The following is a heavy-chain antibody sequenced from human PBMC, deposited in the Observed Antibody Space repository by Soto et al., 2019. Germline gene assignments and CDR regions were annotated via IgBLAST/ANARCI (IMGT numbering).Heavy chain of an antibody. D-gene: IGHD2-8*01. Sequence: EVQLVETGGGLIQPGGSLRLSCAASGFSVGSNYMTWVRQSPGDGLEWVSLIYSNGDTDYADSVKGRFSISRDNVKNTLYLQMNNPRAEDTAVYHCARKSDSSPVPEADGVWGRGSLVTVSS. J-gene: IGHJ4*02. CDR2: IYSNGDT. V-gene: IGHV3-53*02. CDR1: GFSVGSNY. CDR3: ARKSDSSPVPEADGV.